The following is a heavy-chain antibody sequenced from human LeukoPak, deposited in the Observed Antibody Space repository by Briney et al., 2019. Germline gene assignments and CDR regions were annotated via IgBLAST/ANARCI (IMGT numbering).Heavy chain of an antibody. V-gene: IGHV1-2*02. Sequence: GASVKVSCKASGYTFTGYYLHWVRQAPGQGLEWMGWLNPNSVGTNYAQKFQGRVTMTRDTSISTAYMEVSRLRSDDTAVYYCARAPSSGWSGYYFDYWGQGTLVTVSS. CDR3: ARAPSSGWSGYYFDY. CDR1: GYTFTGYY. J-gene: IGHJ4*02. CDR2: LNPNSVGT. D-gene: IGHD6-13*01.